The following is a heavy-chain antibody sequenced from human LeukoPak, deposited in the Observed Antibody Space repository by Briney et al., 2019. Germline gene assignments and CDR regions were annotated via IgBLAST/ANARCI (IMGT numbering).Heavy chain of an antibody. Sequence: SETLSLTCTVSGGSISSGSYYWSWIRQPAGKGLEWIGRIYTSGSTNYNSSLKSRVTISVDTSKNQFSLKLSSVTAADTAVYYCARASDFWSGYVTSWGQGTLVTVSS. CDR3: ARASDFWSGYVTS. D-gene: IGHD3-3*01. CDR1: GGSISSGSYY. V-gene: IGHV4-61*02. J-gene: IGHJ5*02. CDR2: IYTSGST.